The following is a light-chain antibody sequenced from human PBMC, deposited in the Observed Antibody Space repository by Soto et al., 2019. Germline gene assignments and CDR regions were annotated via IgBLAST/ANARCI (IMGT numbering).Light chain of an antibody. CDR3: QQNFNIILT. CDR2: SAS. CDR1: QSISTY. V-gene: IGKV1-39*01. Sequence: DIRLTHSPSSLSASVGDTVTITCRASQSISTYLNWWQHKPGTAPRLLISSASNLHTGVPSRFSGSGSGEAFTLTIRSLQPEDSATYFCQQNFNIILTFGGGTKVEIX. J-gene: IGKJ4*01.